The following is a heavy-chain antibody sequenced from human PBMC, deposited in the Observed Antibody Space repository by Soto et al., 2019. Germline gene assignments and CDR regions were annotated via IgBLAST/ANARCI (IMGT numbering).Heavy chain of an antibody. J-gene: IGHJ6*02. CDR3: ARDQAGYGMDV. V-gene: IGHV1-18*01. Sequence: ASIIVPCTASGDTFSSYAIIWVRQSPGQGLEWMGGIIPIFGNTNYAQKLQGRVTMTTDTSTSTAYMELRSLRSDDTAVYYCARDQAGYGMDVWGQGTTVTVSS. CDR1: GDTFSSYA. CDR2: IIPIFGNT.